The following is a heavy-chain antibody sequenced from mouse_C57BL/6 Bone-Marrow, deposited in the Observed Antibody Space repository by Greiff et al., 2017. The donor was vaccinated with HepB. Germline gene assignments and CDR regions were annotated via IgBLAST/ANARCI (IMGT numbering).Heavy chain of an antibody. CDR1: GFNIKDDY. J-gene: IGHJ4*01. CDR2: IDPENGDT. V-gene: IGHV14-4*01. CDR3: TTYYDYTYAMDY. Sequence: EVQLQQSGAELVRPGASVKLSCTASGFNIKDDYMHWVKQRPEQGLEWIGWIDPENGDTEYASKFQGKATITADTSSNTAYLQLSSLTSEDTAVYYCTTYYDYTYAMDYWGQGTSVTVSS. D-gene: IGHD2-4*01.